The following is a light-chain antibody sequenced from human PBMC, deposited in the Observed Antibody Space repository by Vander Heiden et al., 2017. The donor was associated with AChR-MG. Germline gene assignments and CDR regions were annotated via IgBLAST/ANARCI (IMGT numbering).Light chain of an antibody. CDR1: QGISMH. CDR2: DAS. Sequence: DVQMTQSPSSLSAYVGDRVTITCRASQGISMHLNWYQQKPGKAPKLLINDASNLEAGVPSRFSGSGYGTDFTFTISSLQPEDFARYYCQQDDKLPFTFGHGTTVDIK. CDR3: QQDDKLPFT. J-gene: IGKJ3*01. V-gene: IGKV1-33*01.